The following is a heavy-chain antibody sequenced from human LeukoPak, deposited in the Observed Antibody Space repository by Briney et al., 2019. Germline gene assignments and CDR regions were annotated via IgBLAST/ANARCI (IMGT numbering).Heavy chain of an antibody. CDR2: TTSSSTYI. Sequence: GGSLRLSCAASGFTFSSYWMSWVRQAPGKGLEWVSSTTSSSTYIYYADSAKGRFTISRDNAKNSLYLQMNSLRAEDTAVYFCARERGYCTNGACYTEDYYYYYMDVWGKGTTVTVSS. CDR1: GFTFSSYW. CDR3: ARERGYCTNGACYTEDYYYYYMDV. V-gene: IGHV3-21*01. D-gene: IGHD2-8*01. J-gene: IGHJ6*03.